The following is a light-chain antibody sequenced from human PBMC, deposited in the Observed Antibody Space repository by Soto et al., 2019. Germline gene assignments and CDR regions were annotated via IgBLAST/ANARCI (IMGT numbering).Light chain of an antibody. V-gene: IGKV3-15*01. J-gene: IGKJ2*01. CDR2: AAS. Sequence: EIVLTQSPATLSVSPGARANLSCRGSQSVSSNLAWSQQKPGQAPRLLIYAASTRATGIAARFSGSGSGKEFTLTITSLQSEDFAVYFCQQYNNWPQYTFGQGPKLEIK. CDR3: QQYNNWPQYT. CDR1: QSVSSN.